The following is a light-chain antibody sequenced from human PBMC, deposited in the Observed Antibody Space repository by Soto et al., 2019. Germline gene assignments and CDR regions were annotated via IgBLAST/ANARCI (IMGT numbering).Light chain of an antibody. J-gene: IGLJ1*01. V-gene: IGLV2-14*01. CDR3: SSYTTSGNYV. Sequence: QSALTQPASVSGSPGQSIAISCTGTSSDVGAYNYVSWYQQHPGKAPNLMIFDVSNRPSGVSNRFSGSKSGNTASLTISGLQAEDEADYYYSSYTTSGNYVFGTGTKVTVL. CDR2: DVS. CDR1: SSDVGAYNY.